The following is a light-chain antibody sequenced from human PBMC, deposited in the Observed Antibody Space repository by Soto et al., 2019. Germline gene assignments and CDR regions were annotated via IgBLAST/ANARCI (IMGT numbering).Light chain of an antibody. J-gene: IGKJ2*01. CDR3: MQALQTPYT. Sequence: EIVMTQSPPSLTVTPGDPASISCRSSQRLLHSNGNTFLDWYLQKPGQSPQLLIYLGSNRASGVPDRVSGSEAGTDFTLKISRVEAEDVGVYYCMQALQTPYTFGQGTKVDIK. CDR1: QRLLHSNGNTF. CDR2: LGS. V-gene: IGKV2-28*01.